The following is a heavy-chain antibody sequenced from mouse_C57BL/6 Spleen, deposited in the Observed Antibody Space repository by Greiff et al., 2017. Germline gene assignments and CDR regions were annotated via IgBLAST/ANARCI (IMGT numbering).Heavy chain of an antibody. CDR1: GYTFTSYW. V-gene: IGHV1-74*01. J-gene: IGHJ3*01. CDR2: IHPSDSDT. D-gene: IGHD2-4*01. CDR3: AHDDGGEFAY. Sequence: QVQLQQPGAELVKPGASVKVSCKASGYTFTSYWMHWVKQRPGQGLEWIGRIHPSDSDTNYNQQFKGKATLTVDKSSSTAYMQLISLTSEDASVYCCAHDDGGEFAYWGQGTLVTVSA.